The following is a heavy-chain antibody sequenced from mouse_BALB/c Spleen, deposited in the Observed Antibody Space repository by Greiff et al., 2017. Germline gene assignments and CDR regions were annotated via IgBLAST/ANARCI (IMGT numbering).Heavy chain of an antibody. CDR3: ARQVGRDWYFDV. V-gene: IGHV5-12-2*01. CDR2: ISNGGGST. CDR1: GFTFSSYT. Sequence: EVMLVESGGGLVQPGGSLKLSCAASGFTFSSYTMSWVRQTPEKRLEWVAYISNGGGSTYYPDTVKGRFTISRDNAKNTLYLQMSSLKSEDTAMYYCARQVGRDWYFDVWGAGTTVTVSS. J-gene: IGHJ1*01. D-gene: IGHD4-1*01.